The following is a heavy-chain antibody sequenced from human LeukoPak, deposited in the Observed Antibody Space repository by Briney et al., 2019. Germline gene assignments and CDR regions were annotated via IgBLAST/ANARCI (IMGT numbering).Heavy chain of an antibody. Sequence: GESLKISCKGSGYSFTSYWIGWVRQMPGKGLEWMGIIYPGDSDTRYSPSFQGQVTISADKSISTAYLQWSSLKASDTAMYYCARQGCSSTSCYFYYDGMDVWGQGTTVTVSS. V-gene: IGHV5-51*01. CDR3: ARQGCSSTSCYFYYDGMDV. D-gene: IGHD2-2*01. CDR2: IYPGDSDT. J-gene: IGHJ6*02. CDR1: GYSFTSYW.